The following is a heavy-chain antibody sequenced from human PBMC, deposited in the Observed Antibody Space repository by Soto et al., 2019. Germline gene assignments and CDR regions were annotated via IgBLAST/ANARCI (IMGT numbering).Heavy chain of an antibody. Sequence: QLQLVQSGAEVKKPGASVKVSCKASGYTFTNHGISWVRQAPGQGLEWMGWINPYNGNTYYGQKFQGRVTMTTDISTSTAYMELTSLGSDDTAVYYCATDSTRQSCTTLSCPRGVGFVPWGQGTLLTVSS. CDR1: GYTFTNHG. CDR2: INPYNGNT. J-gene: IGHJ5*02. V-gene: IGHV1-18*04. CDR3: ATDSTRQSCTTLSCPRGVGFVP. D-gene: IGHD2-2*01.